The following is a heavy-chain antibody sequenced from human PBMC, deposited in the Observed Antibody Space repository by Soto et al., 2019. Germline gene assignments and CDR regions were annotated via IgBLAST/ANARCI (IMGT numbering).Heavy chain of an antibody. D-gene: IGHD6-13*01. V-gene: IGHV2-5*02. CDR1: GFSLSTSGVG. J-gene: IGHJ4*02. Sequence: QITLKESGPTLVKPTQTLTLTCTFSGFSLSTSGVGVGWIRQPPGKALEWLALIYWDDDKRYSPSLKSRLTXTXXTSKNQVVLTMTNMDPVDTATYYCAHTCIAATFDYWGQGTLVTVSS. CDR3: AHTCIAATFDY. CDR2: IYWDDDK.